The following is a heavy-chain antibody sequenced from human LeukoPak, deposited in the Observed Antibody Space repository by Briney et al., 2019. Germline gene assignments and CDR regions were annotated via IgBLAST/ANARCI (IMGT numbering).Heavy chain of an antibody. D-gene: IGHD6-6*01. V-gene: IGHV3-7*05. CDR1: GFTFSSYW. Sequence: GGSLRPSCAASGFTFSSYWMSWGRQAPGKGLDWVANIRQDGSEKYYVDSVKGRFTISRDNAKNSLYLQMNSLRAEDTAVYYCAGSIAATYYFDYWGQGTLVTVSS. J-gene: IGHJ4*02. CDR2: IRQDGSEK. CDR3: AGSIAATYYFDY.